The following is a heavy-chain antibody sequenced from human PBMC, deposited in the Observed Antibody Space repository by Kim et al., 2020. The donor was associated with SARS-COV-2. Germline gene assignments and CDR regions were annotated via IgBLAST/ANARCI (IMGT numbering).Heavy chain of an antibody. D-gene: IGHD6-13*01. J-gene: IGHJ3*02. Sequence: SETLSLTCTVSGGSISSSSYYWGWIRQPPGKGLEWIGSIYYSGSTYYNPSLKSRVTISVDTSKNQFSLKLSSVTAADTAVYYCARLPGGGSSGYRGAFDIWGQGTMVTVSS. V-gene: IGHV4-39*01. CDR1: GGSISSSSYY. CDR2: IYYSGST. CDR3: ARLPGGGSSGYRGAFDI.